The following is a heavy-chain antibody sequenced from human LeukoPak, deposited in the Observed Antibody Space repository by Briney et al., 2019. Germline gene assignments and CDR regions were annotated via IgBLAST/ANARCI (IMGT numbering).Heavy chain of an antibody. D-gene: IGHD3-22*01. CDR1: GGSISSGGFY. J-gene: IGHJ4*02. Sequence: ASETLSLTCTVSGGSISSGGFYWSWIRQHPGMGLEWIGYIYYSGNTYYNPSLKSRVTISVDTSKNQFSLKVSSVTAADTAVYYCARTDSSGYRADYWGQGTLVTVSS. CDR2: IYYSGNT. V-gene: IGHV4-31*03. CDR3: ARTDSSGYRADY.